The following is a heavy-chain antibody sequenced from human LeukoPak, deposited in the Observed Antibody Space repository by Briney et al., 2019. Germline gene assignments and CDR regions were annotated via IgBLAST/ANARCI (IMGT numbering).Heavy chain of an antibody. D-gene: IGHD3-10*01. CDR3: ARGGKGYYGSGSPPSY. Sequence: SETLSLTCAVYGGSFSGYYWSWIRQPPGKGLEWIGEINHSGSTNYNPSLKSRVTISVDTSKNQFSLKLSSVTAADTAVYYCARGGKGYYGSGSPPSYWGQGTPVTVSS. J-gene: IGHJ4*02. CDR1: GGSFSGYY. CDR2: INHSGST. V-gene: IGHV4-34*01.